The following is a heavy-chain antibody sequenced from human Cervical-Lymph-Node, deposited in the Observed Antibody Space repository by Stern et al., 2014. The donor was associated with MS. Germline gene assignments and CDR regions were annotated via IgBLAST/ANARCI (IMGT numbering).Heavy chain of an antibody. D-gene: IGHD1-26*01. Sequence: VQLVESGAGVVQPGWSLSLSCAASGFAFRRYALHWVRQAPGKGLEWVPLISYDGRDKYYTDSVKGRFNVSRDNSNNTVDLEMNSLRLEDTAVYYCAKGGSGSYLDWGQGSLVTVSS. CDR2: ISYDGRDK. V-gene: IGHV3-30*04. CDR1: GFAFRRYA. CDR3: AKGGSGSYLD. J-gene: IGHJ4*02.